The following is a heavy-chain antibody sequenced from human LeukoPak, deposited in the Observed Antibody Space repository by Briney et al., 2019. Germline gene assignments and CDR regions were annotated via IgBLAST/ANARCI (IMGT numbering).Heavy chain of an antibody. CDR3: AGAWGDSDAFDI. J-gene: IGHJ3*02. CDR2: ISSSSSYI. D-gene: IGHD7-27*01. CDR1: GFTFSSYS. V-gene: IGHV3-21*01. Sequence: GGSLRLSCAASGFTFSSYSMNWVRQAPGKGLEWVSSISSSSSYIYYADSVKGRFTISRDNAKNSLYLQMNSLRAEDTAVYYCAGAWGDSDAFDIWGQGTMVTVSS.